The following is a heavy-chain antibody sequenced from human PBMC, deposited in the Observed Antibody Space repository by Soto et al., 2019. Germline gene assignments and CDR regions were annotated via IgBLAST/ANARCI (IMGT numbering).Heavy chain of an antibody. V-gene: IGHV3-53*01. CDR2: ISASGDIT. CDR1: GFTVSSNY. Sequence: PGGSLRLSCAASGFTVSSNYMSWVRQAPGKGLEWVSIISASGDITFYADYVKGRFTISRDNSRNSLYLQMNSLRADDTAVYYCAKKFPFDYDGSGYYYPFNFWGQGTLVTVSS. CDR3: AKKFPFDYDGSGYYYPFNF. J-gene: IGHJ4*02. D-gene: IGHD3-22*01.